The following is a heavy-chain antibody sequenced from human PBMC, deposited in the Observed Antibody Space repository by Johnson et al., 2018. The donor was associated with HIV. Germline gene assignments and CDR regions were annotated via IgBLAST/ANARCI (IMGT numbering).Heavy chain of an antibody. Sequence: MLLVESGGGLIQPGGSLRLSCAASGFTVSINYMSWVRQATGKGLEWVSAIGTAGDTYYPGSVKGRFTISRENAKNSLYLQMNSLRAGDTAVYYCAREVGSWYSSSSGAFDIWGLGTMVTVSS. V-gene: IGHV3-13*01. CDR3: AREVGSWYSSSSGAFDI. J-gene: IGHJ3*02. CDR1: GFTVSINY. D-gene: IGHD6-6*01. CDR2: IGTAGDT.